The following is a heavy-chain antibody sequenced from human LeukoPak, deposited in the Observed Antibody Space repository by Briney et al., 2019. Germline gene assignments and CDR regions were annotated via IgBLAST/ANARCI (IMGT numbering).Heavy chain of an antibody. CDR1: GFSFSSYS. Sequence: GGSLRLSCAASGFSFSSYSMNWVRQAPGKGLEWVSSIISSVNYIYYADSVKGRFTISRDNAKNSLYLQMNNLRAEDTAVYYCARDVFGYFGSGTYYSAADNGDYWGQGTLVTVSS. J-gene: IGHJ4*02. CDR2: IISSVNYI. V-gene: IGHV3-21*01. D-gene: IGHD3-10*01. CDR3: ARDVFGYFGSGTYYSAADNGDY.